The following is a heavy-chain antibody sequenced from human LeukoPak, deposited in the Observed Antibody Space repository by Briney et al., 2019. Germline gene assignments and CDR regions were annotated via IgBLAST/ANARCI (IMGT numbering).Heavy chain of an antibody. CDR1: GGSMSGHY. J-gene: IGHJ6*02. D-gene: IGHD3-16*01. CDR3: ARVGVDYDMDV. Sequence: SETLSLTCTVSGGSMSGHYGTWIRHPLGKGLEWIGQIHYSGRPDYNPSLKSRVTISVDTSKNQLSLKVTSVTGADTAVYYCARVGVDYDMDVWGQGTTVTVSS. V-gene: IGHV4-59*11. CDR2: IHYSGRP.